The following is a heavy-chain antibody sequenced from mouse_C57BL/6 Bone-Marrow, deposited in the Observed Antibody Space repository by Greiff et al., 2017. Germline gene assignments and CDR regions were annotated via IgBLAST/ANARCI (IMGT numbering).Heavy chain of an antibody. CDR3: ARYRFYAMDY. J-gene: IGHJ4*01. CDR2: ISDAGSYT. V-gene: IGHV5-4*03. Sequence: EVMLVESGGGLVKPGGSLKLSCAASGFTFSSYAMSWVRQTPEQRLEWVATISDAGSYTYYPDNVKGRFTIARDNAKNNLYLQMSHLKSEDTAMYYCARYRFYAMDYWGQGTSVTVSS. CDR1: GFTFSSYA.